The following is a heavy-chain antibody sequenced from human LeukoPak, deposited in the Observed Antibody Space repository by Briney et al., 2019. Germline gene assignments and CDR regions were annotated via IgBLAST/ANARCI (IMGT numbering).Heavy chain of an antibody. CDR2: ISGDGGST. V-gene: IGHV3-43*02. Sequence: GGSLRLSCAASGFTFDVYAMHWVCQAPGKGLEWVSLISGDGGSTYYADSVKGRFTISRDNSKNSLYLQVNSLRTEDTALYYCAKGRIAVAGYFDYWGQGTLVTVSS. CDR3: AKGRIAVAGYFDY. D-gene: IGHD6-19*01. CDR1: GFTFDVYA. J-gene: IGHJ4*02.